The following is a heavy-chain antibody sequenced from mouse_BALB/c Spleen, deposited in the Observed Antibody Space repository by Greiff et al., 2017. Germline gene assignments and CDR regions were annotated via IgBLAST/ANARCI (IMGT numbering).Heavy chain of an antibody. J-gene: IGHJ4*01. V-gene: IGHV1S53*02. CDR1: GYTFTDHA. CDR2: ISPGNGDI. CDR3: KTTIF. D-gene: IGHD1-1*02. Sequence: QVQLQQSDAELVKPGASVLIFCKASGYTFTDHAIHWVKQKPEQGLVWIGYISPGNGDIKYNEKFKGKATMTADKSTSTAYMQLNSLTSEDSAGYFCKTTIFWGQGTTVTVSS.